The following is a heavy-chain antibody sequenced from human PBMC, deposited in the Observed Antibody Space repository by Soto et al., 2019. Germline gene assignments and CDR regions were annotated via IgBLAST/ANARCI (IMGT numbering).Heavy chain of an antibody. Sequence: SVKVSCKASGGTFSSYAISWVRQAPGQGLEWMGGIIPIFGTANYAQKFQGRVTITADESTSTAYMELSSLRSEDTAVYYCARDPSRGYSYGYAWGQGTLVTVSS. CDR3: ARDPSRGYSYGYA. D-gene: IGHD5-18*01. CDR1: GGTFSSYA. V-gene: IGHV1-69*13. J-gene: IGHJ5*02. CDR2: IIPIFGTA.